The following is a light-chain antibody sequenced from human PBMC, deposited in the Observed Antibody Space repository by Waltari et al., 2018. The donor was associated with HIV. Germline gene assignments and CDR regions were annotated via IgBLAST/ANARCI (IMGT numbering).Light chain of an antibody. CDR1: QTVLHSSSNKNH. CDR2: WAS. CDR3: QQYYSFPLT. V-gene: IGKV4-1*01. Sequence: DIAMTQSPDSLAVSLGEKVTINCKSSQTVLHSSSNKNHLAWYQQKAGQLPKLLIYWASTRESGVPDRFIGSGSGTYFSLTIGSLQAEDVAVYYCQQYYSFPLTFGGGTAVEIK. J-gene: IGKJ4*01.